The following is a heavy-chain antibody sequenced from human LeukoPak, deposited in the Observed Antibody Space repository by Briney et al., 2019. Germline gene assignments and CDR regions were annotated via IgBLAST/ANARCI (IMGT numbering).Heavy chain of an antibody. V-gene: IGHV3-33*01. D-gene: IGHD6-19*01. J-gene: IGHJ4*02. CDR3: ASLRGAVAGTPLFDY. CDR1: GFTFSSYG. Sequence: PSGRSLRLSCAASGFTFSSYGMHCVRQAPGKRLEWVAAIWYDGSNKYHAYSVKGRFTISRDNSKNTLYLQMNSLRAEDTAVYYCASLRGAVAGTPLFDYWGQGTLVTVAS. CDR2: IWYDGSNK.